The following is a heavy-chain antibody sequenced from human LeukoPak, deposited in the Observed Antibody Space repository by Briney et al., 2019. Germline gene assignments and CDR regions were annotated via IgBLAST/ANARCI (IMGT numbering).Heavy chain of an antibody. D-gene: IGHD3-10*01. J-gene: IGHJ6*04. Sequence: PGGSLRPSCAASGFTVNSYGMNWVRQAPGEGLEWVAHISGSDSLTFYADSVRGRFTISRDNAKNSLYLQMNTLRAEDTAVYYCAREDYYGSGTYMRYFYYYEMDVWGKGTTVTVSS. V-gene: IGHV3-48*03. CDR3: AREDYYGSGTYMRYFYYYEMDV. CDR1: GFTVNSYG. CDR2: ISGSDSLT.